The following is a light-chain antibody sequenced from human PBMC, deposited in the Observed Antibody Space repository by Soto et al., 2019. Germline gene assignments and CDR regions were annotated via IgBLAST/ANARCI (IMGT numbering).Light chain of an antibody. J-gene: IGLJ3*02. CDR3: SSFTTSNTWV. Sequence: QSALPQPASVSGSPGQSITISCTGTSSAVGGFTYVSWYQHYPGEAPKLLIYEVSNRPSGVSSRFSGSKSGNTASLTISGLQADDEGDYYCSSFTTSNTWVFGGGTKLTVL. CDR2: EVS. CDR1: SSAVGGFTY. V-gene: IGLV2-14*01.